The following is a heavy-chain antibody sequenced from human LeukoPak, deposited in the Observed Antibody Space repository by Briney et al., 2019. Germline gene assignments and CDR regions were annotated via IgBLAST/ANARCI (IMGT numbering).Heavy chain of an antibody. CDR1: GGSISSYY. CDR2: IYYSGST. D-gene: IGHD2/OR15-2a*01. J-gene: IGHJ6*02. CDR3: ARHLSSCSGMDV. Sequence: SETLSLTCTVSGGSISSYYWSWIRQPPGKGLEWIGYIYYSGSTNYNPSLKSRVTISVDTSKNQFSLKLSSVTAADTAVYYCARHLSSCSGMDVWGPGTTVTVSS. V-gene: IGHV4-59*08.